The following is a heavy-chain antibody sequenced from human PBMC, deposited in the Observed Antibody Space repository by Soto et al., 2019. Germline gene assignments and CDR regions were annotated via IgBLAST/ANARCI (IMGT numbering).Heavy chain of an antibody. Sequence: ASVKVSCKASGYAFPSYDINWVRQATGQGLEWMGWMNPNSGNTGYAQKFQGRVTMTSNTSISTAYMELSSLRSEDTAVYYCARESVGWFDPWGQGTLVTVSS. V-gene: IGHV1-8*01. CDR1: GYAFPSYD. CDR2: MNPNSGNT. CDR3: ARESVGWFDP. D-gene: IGHD1-26*01. J-gene: IGHJ5*02.